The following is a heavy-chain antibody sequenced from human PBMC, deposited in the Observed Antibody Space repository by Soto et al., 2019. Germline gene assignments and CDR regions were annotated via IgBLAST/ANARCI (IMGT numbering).Heavy chain of an antibody. J-gene: IGHJ6*02. CDR2: IYESERT. Sequence: PSETLSLTCSVSGVSVSSGYYCWSWVRQPPGKGLEYIGYIYESERTDYNPSLKSRVTISTDTSKNQFSLKLRSVTAADTAVYYCARAIKMVRGVIGSYYYYYGMDVWGQGTTVTVSS. CDR1: GVSVSSGYYC. CDR3: ARAIKMVRGVIGSYYYYYGMDV. D-gene: IGHD3-10*01. V-gene: IGHV4-61*01.